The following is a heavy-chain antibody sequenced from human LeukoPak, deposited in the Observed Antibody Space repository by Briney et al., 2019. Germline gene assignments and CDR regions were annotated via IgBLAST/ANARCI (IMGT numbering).Heavy chain of an antibody. CDR2: ISAYKGNA. CDR3: ARSAYYYDTSAYADDFDS. D-gene: IGHD3-22*01. Sequence: ASVKVSCRASGYTFTNSGINWVRQAHGQGLEWMGWISAYKGNANYAPKLQGRVTLTTDTSTSTAFMELSSLRSDDTAVYYCARSAYYYDTSAYADDFDSWGQGTLVTVSS. J-gene: IGHJ4*02. V-gene: IGHV1-18*01. CDR1: GYTFTNSG.